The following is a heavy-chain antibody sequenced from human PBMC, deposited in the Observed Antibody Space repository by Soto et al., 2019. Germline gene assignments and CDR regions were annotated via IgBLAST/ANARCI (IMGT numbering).Heavy chain of an antibody. CDR2: INAGYGNT. Sequence: ASVKVSCKASGYTFSSYAMHWVRQAPGQRLEWMGWINAGYGNTKSSQKFQDRVTISRDASASTAYMELTSLRSEDTAVYYCARDTGDGTFDFWGQGTLVTVSS. D-gene: IGHD7-27*01. CDR1: GYTFSSYA. V-gene: IGHV1-3*01. J-gene: IGHJ4*02. CDR3: ARDTGDGTFDF.